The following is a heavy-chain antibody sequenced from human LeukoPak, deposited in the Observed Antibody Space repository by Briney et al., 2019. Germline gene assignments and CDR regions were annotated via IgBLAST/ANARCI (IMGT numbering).Heavy chain of an antibody. D-gene: IGHD3-22*01. V-gene: IGHV4-38-2*02. CDR2: IHHSGST. Sequence: SETLSLTCTVSGYSISSGYYWGWIRQPPGKGLEWIGSIHHSGSTNYNPSLKSRVTISLDTSKNQFSLKLSSVTAADTAMYYCARESVEDESYSSGYTEPFDYWGQGTLVTVSS. CDR3: ARESVEDESYSSGYTEPFDY. CDR1: GYSISSGYY. J-gene: IGHJ4*02.